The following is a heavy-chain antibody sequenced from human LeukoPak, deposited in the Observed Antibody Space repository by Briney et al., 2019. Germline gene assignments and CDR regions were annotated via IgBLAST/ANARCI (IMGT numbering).Heavy chain of an antibody. Sequence: SETLSLTCTVSGGSISSYYWSWIRQPPGKGLEWIGYIYYSGSTNYNPSLKSRVTISVDTSKNQFSLKLSSVTAADTAVYYFARGRLDFDYWGQGTLVTVSS. CDR3: ARGRLDFDY. J-gene: IGHJ4*02. CDR2: IYYSGST. CDR1: GGSISSYY. V-gene: IGHV4-59*01.